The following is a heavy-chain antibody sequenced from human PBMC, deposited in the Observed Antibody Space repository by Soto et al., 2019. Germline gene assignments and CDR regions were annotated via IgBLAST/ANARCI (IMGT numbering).Heavy chain of an antibody. CDR2: ISGSGGST. D-gene: IGHD2-2*01. Sequence: PGGSLRLSCAASGFTFSSYAMSWVRRAPGKGLEWVSAISGSGGSTYYADSVKGRFTISRDNSKNTLYLQMNSLRAEDTAVYYCAKDSRPAAMAFDYYYYMDVWGKGTTVTVSS. J-gene: IGHJ6*03. CDR3: AKDSRPAAMAFDYYYYMDV. V-gene: IGHV3-23*01. CDR1: GFTFSSYA.